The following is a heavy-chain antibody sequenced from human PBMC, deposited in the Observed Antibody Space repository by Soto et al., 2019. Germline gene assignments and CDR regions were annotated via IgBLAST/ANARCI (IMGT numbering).Heavy chain of an antibody. CDR3: ARVDSSGSYFDY. Sequence: SETLSVTCTVSCGSISSYYWSWIRQPPGKGLEWIAYIYYTGSTNYSPSLKSRVTLSADTSKNQFSLKLISVTAADTAMYYCARVDSSGSYFDYWGQGTLVTVSS. J-gene: IGHJ4*02. D-gene: IGHD3-22*01. V-gene: IGHV4-59*01. CDR1: CGSISSYY. CDR2: IYYTGST.